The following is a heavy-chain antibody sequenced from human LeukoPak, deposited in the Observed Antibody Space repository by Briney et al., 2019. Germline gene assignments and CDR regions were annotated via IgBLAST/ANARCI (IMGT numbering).Heavy chain of an antibody. J-gene: IGHJ6*04. Sequence: GGSLRLSCAASGFTFSSYAMSWVRQPPGKGLQGVSSISGSGGSTYYADSVKGRFTISRDNSKNTLYLQMNSLRAEDTAVYYCAKGQAVAGTFYYYYYGMDVWGKGTTVTVSS. D-gene: IGHD6-19*01. CDR3: AKGQAVAGTFYYYYYGMDV. V-gene: IGHV3-23*01. CDR1: GFTFSSYA. CDR2: ISGSGGST.